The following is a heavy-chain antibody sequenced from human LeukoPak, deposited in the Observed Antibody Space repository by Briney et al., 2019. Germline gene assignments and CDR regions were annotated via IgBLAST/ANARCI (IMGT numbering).Heavy chain of an antibody. CDR3: AKIPIAARPGSYYYYYYMDV. CDR1: GFTFSSYA. J-gene: IGHJ6*03. CDR2: ISGSGGST. Sequence: GGSLRLSCAASGFTFSSYAMSWVRQAPGKGLEWVSAISGSGGSTYYADSVKGRFIISRDNSKNTLYLQMNSLRAEDTAVYYCAKIPIAARPGSYYYYYYMDVWGKGTTVTVSS. D-gene: IGHD6-6*01. V-gene: IGHV3-23*01.